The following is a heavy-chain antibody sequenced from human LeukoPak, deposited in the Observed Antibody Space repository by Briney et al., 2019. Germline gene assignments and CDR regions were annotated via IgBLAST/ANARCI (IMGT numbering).Heavy chain of an antibody. D-gene: IGHD1-26*01. CDR1: RFTLSHYW. V-gene: IGHV3-7*01. Sequence: GGSLRLSCSASRFTLSHYWMTWVRQAPGKGLEWVASIKEDGSETSYVDSVKGRFTISRDNAKNSVYLQMNSLGGEDTAVYYCVRGGSYTFDPWGQGILVTVSS. CDR2: IKEDGSET. J-gene: IGHJ5*02. CDR3: VRGGSYTFDP.